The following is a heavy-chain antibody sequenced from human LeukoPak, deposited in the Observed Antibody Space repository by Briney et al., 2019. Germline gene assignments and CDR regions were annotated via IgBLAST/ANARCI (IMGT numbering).Heavy chain of an antibody. CDR2: ISYDGNNK. CDR1: GFTFSGFA. V-gene: IGHV3-30-3*01. CDR3: ARDPARIVGTIIPQNYGMDV. D-gene: IGHD1-26*01. J-gene: IGHJ6*02. Sequence: PGGSLRLSCAGSGFTFSGFAMHWVRQAPGKGLEWVAVISYDGNNKYYADSVKGRFTISRDYSKNTLYLQMNSLRSEDTAVYYCARDPARIVGTIIPQNYGMDVWGQGTTVIVPS.